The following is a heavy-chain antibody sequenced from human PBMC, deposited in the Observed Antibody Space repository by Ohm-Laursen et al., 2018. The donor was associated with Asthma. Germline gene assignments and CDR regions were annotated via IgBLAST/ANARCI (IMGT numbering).Heavy chain of an antibody. Sequence: PSETLSLTCPVSGGSISSGGYYWSWIRQHPGKGLEWIGYIYYSGSTYYNPSLKSRVTISVDTSKNQFSLKLSSVTAADTAVYYCARVLRYFDWSMPEWFDPWGQGTLVTVSS. V-gene: IGHV4-31*03. CDR3: ARVLRYFDWSMPEWFDP. J-gene: IGHJ5*02. CDR2: IYYSGST. D-gene: IGHD3-9*01. CDR1: GGSISSGGYY.